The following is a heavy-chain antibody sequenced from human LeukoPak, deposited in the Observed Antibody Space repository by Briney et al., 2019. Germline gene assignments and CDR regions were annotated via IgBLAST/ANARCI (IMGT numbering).Heavy chain of an antibody. Sequence: GGSLRLSCAVSGFKFDDYAMIWVRQAAGKGLECVSSISWNSGSTVYADSVKGRFTISRDNAKNSLYLQMNSLRDEDTALYYCAKGHIGSGGLYYFDYWGQGTLVTVSP. CDR1: GFKFDDYA. D-gene: IGHD3-16*01. CDR2: ISWNSGST. CDR3: AKGHIGSGGLYYFDY. V-gene: IGHV3-9*01. J-gene: IGHJ4*02.